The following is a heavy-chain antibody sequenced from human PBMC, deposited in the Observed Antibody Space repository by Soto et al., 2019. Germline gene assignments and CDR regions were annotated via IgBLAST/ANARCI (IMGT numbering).Heavy chain of an antibody. CDR2: INPNTGAT. CDR1: RYIFTAYF. J-gene: IGHJ5*02. V-gene: IGHV1-2*02. CDR3: ASHAPGARFDP. Sequence: QVQLVQSGAEVKKPGASVKVSCKAPRYIFTAYFMHWVRQAPGQGLEWMGWINPNTGATHYGLSFQGRVTMTRDTSISTAYMELSSLRSDDTAVYDCASHAPGARFDPWGQGTLVIVSS.